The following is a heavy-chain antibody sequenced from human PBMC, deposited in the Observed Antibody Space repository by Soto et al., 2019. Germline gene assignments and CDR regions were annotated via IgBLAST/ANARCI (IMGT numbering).Heavy chain of an antibody. V-gene: IGHV5-51*01. CDR3: VRQAGPQWLVGLGFDL. CDR1: GYRFPSYL. CDR2: IYPGDSDA. D-gene: IGHD6-19*01. J-gene: IGHJ4*02. Sequence: GESLKISFEASGYRFPSYLIGWVRQMPGKGLDWMGIIYPGDSDARYSPSFQGQVTISVDKSISTVYLQLNSLRASDTAMYYCVRQAGPQWLVGLGFDLGGQGTLVTVPQ.